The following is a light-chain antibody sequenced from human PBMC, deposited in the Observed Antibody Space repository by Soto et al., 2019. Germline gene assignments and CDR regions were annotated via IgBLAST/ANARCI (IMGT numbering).Light chain of an antibody. CDR2: GYS. J-gene: IGKJ1*01. CDR3: EQYSDWPWT. CDR1: QTGTSK. V-gene: IGKV3-15*01. Sequence: EIPMTQSPATLSPSPGETVTISCGATQTGTSKLAWYQQKPGQTPRLLMSGYSTSAPDFPARFRGDGSGTEFTFTFTSMQSEDFAVYYCEQYSDWPWTFGQGTKVEIK.